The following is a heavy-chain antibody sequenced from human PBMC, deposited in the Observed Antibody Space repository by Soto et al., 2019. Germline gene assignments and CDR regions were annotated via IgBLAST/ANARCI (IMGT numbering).Heavy chain of an antibody. CDR1: GFTFSSYA. J-gene: IGHJ4*02. CDR2: ISGSGGST. CDR3: AKFKDDYIWGSYRYVLDY. V-gene: IGHV3-23*01. D-gene: IGHD3-16*02. Sequence: GGSLRLSCAASGFTFSSYAMSWVRQAPGKGLEWVSAISGSGGSTYYADSVKGRFTISRDNSKNTLDLQMNSLRAEDTAVYYCAKFKDDYIWGSYRYVLDYWGQGTLVTVSS.